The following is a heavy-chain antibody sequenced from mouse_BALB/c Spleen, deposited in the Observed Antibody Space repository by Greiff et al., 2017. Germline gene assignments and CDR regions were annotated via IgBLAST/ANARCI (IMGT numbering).Heavy chain of an antibody. J-gene: IGHJ4*01. Sequence: QVQLKESGPELVRPGESVKISCKGSGYTFTDYAMHWVKQSHAKSLEWIGVISIYYDNTNYNQKFKGKATMTVDKSSSTAYMELARLTSEDSAIYYCARRDYGSSLYAMDYWGQGTSVTVSS. CDR1: GYTFTDYA. CDR3: ARRDYGSSLYAMDY. V-gene: IGHV1-67*01. CDR2: ISIYYDNT. D-gene: IGHD1-1*01.